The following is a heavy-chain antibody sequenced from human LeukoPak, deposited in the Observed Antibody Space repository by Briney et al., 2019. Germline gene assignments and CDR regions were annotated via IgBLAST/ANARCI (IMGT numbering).Heavy chain of an antibody. V-gene: IGHV5-51*01. J-gene: IGHJ5*02. D-gene: IGHD4-11*01. CDR2: IYPGDSDT. CDR1: GDPFTNYW. CDR3: ARRGEDYSNYGLGFWFDP. Sequence: GESLKISCKTSGDPFTNYWIGWVRQMPGKGLEWMGIIYPGDSDTRYSPSFQGQVTISADKSISTAYLQWSSLKASDTAMYYCARRGEDYSNYGLGFWFDPWGQGTLVTVSS.